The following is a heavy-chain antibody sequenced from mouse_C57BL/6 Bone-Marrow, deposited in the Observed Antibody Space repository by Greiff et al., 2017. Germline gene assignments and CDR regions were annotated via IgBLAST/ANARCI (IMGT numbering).Heavy chain of an antibody. CDR1: GFTFSDYY. V-gene: IGHV5-16*01. CDR3: ARGEGFAY. Sequence: EVQLVESEGGLVQPGSSMKLSCTASGFTFSDYYMAWVRQVPEKGLEWVANINYDGSSTYYLDSLKSRFIISRDNANNILYLQMSSLRSEDTATYYCARGEGFAYWGQGTLVTVSA. CDR2: INYDGSST. J-gene: IGHJ3*01.